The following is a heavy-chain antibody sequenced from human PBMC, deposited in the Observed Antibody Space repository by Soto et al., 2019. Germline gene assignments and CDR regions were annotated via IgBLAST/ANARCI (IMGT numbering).Heavy chain of an antibody. CDR1: GYSLSPYY. J-gene: IGHJ3*01. Sequence: QVHLVQSGAEVKKPGASVKVYCKASGYSLSPYYMHWVRQAPGQGLEWMAIINPNGGSTKNAQKLQGRVTVTRDTSTSTVYMELSRLTSEDTATYYCATYCGGDTCPPGPWKWGQGTMVTVSS. D-gene: IGHD2-21*01. V-gene: IGHV1-46*03. CDR3: ATYCGGDTCPPGPWK. CDR2: INPNGGST.